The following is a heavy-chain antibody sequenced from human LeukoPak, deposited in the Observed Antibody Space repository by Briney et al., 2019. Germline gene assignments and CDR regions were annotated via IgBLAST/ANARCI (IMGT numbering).Heavy chain of an antibody. J-gene: IGHJ4*02. CDR1: GGSISSYY. CDR2: IYYSGST. D-gene: IGHD3-22*01. V-gene: IGHV4-59*01. Sequence: SETLSLTCTVSGGSISSYYWSWIRQPPGKGLEWIGYIYYSGSTNYNPSLKSRVTISVDTSKNQFSLKLSSVTAADTAVYYCARDLLPYYYDSSGYALGYWGQGTLVTVSS. CDR3: ARDLLPYYYDSSGYALGY.